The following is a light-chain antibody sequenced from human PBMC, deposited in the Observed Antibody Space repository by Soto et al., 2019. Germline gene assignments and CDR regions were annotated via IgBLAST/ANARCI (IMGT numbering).Light chain of an antibody. J-gene: IGKJ1*01. Sequence: DIQMTQSPSTLSASVGDRVTITCRASQSINSWLAWYQQKPGKAPKLLIYKASNLESGVPSRFSGSGSGTEFTLTISSLQPDDFATYYCQQSYSTPTWTFGQGTKVDIK. CDR3: QQSYSTPTWT. CDR1: QSINSW. CDR2: KAS. V-gene: IGKV1-5*03.